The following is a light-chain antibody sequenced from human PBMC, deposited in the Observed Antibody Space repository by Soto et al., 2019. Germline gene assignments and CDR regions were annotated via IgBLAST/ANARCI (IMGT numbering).Light chain of an antibody. Sequence: QSVLTQPASVSGSPGQSIAISCTGTSSDVGAFNYVSWYQQHPGKAPKFMIFDVSSRPSGVSDRFSGSKSGNTASLTISGLQTEDEADYYWASYTTSSTYVFGTGTKVTVL. CDR2: DVS. CDR3: ASYTTSSTYV. V-gene: IGLV2-14*03. CDR1: SSDVGAFNY. J-gene: IGLJ1*01.